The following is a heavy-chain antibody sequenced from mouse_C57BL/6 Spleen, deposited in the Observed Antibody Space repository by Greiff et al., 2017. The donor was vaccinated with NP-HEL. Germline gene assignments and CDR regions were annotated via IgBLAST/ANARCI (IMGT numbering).Heavy chain of an antibody. V-gene: IGHV1-81*01. Sequence: VQLVESGAELARPGASVKLSCKASGYTFTSYGISWVKQRTGQGLEWIGEIYPRSGNTYYNEKFKGKATLTADKSSSTAYMELRSLTSEDSAVYFCAGIYYYGSSPYWGQGTLVTVSA. CDR1: GYTFTSYG. CDR3: AGIYYYGSSPY. J-gene: IGHJ3*01. CDR2: IYPRSGNT. D-gene: IGHD1-1*01.